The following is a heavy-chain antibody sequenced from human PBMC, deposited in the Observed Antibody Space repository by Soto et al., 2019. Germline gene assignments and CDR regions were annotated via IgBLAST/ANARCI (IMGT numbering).Heavy chain of an antibody. CDR2: INPSGGST. J-gene: IGHJ6*02. Sequence: ASVKVSCKASGYTFTSYYMHWVRQAPGQGLEWMGIINPSGGSTSYAQKFQGRVTMTRDTSTSTVYMELSSLRSEDTAVYYCAREICGARRYNSGGGSYYYYGMDVWGQGTTVTVSS. CDR3: AREICGARRYNSGGGSYYYYGMDV. D-gene: IGHD1-20*01. CDR1: GYTFTSYY. V-gene: IGHV1-46*01.